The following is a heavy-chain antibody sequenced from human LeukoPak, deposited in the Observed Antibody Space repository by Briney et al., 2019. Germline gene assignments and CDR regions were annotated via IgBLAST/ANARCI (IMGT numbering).Heavy chain of an antibody. D-gene: IGHD4-23*01. CDR2: ISYDGSNK. J-gene: IGHJ4*02. V-gene: IGHV3-30*18. CDR1: GFTFSSYG. CDR3: AKNGRPLMTTVVTLDY. Sequence: PGRSLRLSCAASGFTFSSYGMHWVRQAPGKGLEWVAVISYDGSNKYYADSVKGRFTISRDNSKNTLYLQMNSLRAEDTAVYYCAKNGRPLMTTVVTLDYWGQGTLVTVSS.